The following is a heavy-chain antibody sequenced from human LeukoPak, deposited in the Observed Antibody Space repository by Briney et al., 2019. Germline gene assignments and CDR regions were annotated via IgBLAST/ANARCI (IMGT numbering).Heavy chain of an antibody. Sequence: GASVKVSCKASGYTFTSYGISWVRQAPGQGLEWMGWISAYNGNTNYAQKLQGRVTMTTDTSTSTAYMELRSLRSDDTAVYYCARVIAVAERSWFDPWGQGTLVTVSS. CDR2: ISAYNGNT. J-gene: IGHJ5*02. CDR3: ARVIAVAERSWFDP. CDR1: GYTFTSYG. V-gene: IGHV1-18*01. D-gene: IGHD6-19*01.